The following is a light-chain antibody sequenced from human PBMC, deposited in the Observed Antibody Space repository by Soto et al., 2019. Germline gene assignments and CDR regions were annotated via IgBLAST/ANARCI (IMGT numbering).Light chain of an antibody. V-gene: IGLV1-40*01. CDR3: KSYDSSLSGSV. CDR2: ANT. Sequence: QSALTQPPSVSGAPGQRVTISCTGSSSNIGADYDVHWYQQLPGAAPKLLIRANTHRPSGVPDRFSASKSGTSASLSITGLQADDEADYYCKSYDSSLSGSVFGGGTKLTVL. CDR1: SSNIGADYD. J-gene: IGLJ3*02.